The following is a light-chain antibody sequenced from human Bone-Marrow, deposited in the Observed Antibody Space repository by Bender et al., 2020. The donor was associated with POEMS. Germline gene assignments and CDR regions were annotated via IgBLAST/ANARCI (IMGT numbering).Light chain of an antibody. CDR1: SSDVGGYNF. J-gene: IGLJ3*02. CDR2: EVT. Sequence: QSALTQPASVSGSPGQSITISCTGTSSDVGGYNFVSWYQHHPGKAPKLMIYEVTKRPSGVSNRFSGSKSGNTASLTISGLQAEDEADYYCCSYAGRYTWVFGGGTKLTVL. CDR3: CSYAGRYTWV. V-gene: IGLV2-23*02.